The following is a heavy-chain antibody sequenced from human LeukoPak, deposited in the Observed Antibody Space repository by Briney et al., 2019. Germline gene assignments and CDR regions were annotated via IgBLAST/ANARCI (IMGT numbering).Heavy chain of an antibody. CDR3: AKDKGFVLAEAFDI. J-gene: IGHJ3*02. CDR1: GFTFDDYA. D-gene: IGHD3-16*02. V-gene: IGHV3-9*01. Sequence: PGRSLRLSCAASGFTFDDYAMHWVRQAPGKGLEWVSGISWNSDSIGYADSVKGRFTISRDNAKNSLYLQMNSLGAEDTALYYCAKDKGFVLAEAFDIWGQGTMVTVSS. CDR2: ISWNSDSI.